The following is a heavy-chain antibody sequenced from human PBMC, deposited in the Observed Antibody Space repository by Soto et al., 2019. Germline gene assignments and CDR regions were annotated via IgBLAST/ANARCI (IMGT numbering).Heavy chain of an antibody. Sequence: RLSCAASGFTFSSYGMHWVRQAPGKGLEWVAVIWYDGSNKYYADSVKGRFTISRDNSKNTLYLQMNSLRAEDTAVYYCARAPESGWYTFYYWGQGTLVTVSS. CDR3: ARAPESGWYTFYY. CDR1: GFTFSSYG. D-gene: IGHD6-19*01. CDR2: IWYDGSNK. V-gene: IGHV3-33*08. J-gene: IGHJ4*02.